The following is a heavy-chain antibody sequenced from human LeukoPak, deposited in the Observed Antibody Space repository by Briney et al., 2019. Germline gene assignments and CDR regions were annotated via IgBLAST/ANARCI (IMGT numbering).Heavy chain of an antibody. Sequence: SSETLSLTCTVSGGSVSSGSYYWSWIRQPPGKGLEWIGYIYYSGSTNYNPSLKSRATISVDTSKNQFSLKLSSVTAADTAVYYCAREVKPRTNMGIVVVPAAIDYWGQGTLVTVSS. CDR2: IYYSGST. CDR1: GGSVSSGSYY. V-gene: IGHV4-61*01. J-gene: IGHJ4*02. CDR3: AREVKPRTNMGIVVVPAAIDY. D-gene: IGHD2-2*01.